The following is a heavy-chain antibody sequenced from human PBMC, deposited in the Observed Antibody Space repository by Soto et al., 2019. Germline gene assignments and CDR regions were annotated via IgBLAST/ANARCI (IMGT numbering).Heavy chain of an antibody. Sequence: SVKVSCKASGGTFSSYAISWVRQAPGQGLEWMGGIIPIFGTANYAQKFQGRVTITADESTSTAYMELSSLRSEDTAVYYCARGNDFWSGSYPCGMDVWGQGTTVTVSS. V-gene: IGHV1-69*13. CDR3: ARGNDFWSGSYPCGMDV. D-gene: IGHD3-3*01. CDR1: GGTFSSYA. J-gene: IGHJ6*02. CDR2: IIPIFGTA.